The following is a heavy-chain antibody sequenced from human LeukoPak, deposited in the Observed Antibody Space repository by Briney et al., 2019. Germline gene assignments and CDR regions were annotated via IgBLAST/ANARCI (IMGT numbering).Heavy chain of an antibody. CDR3: ARASIVVVIVDY. CDR1: GYTFTSYG. V-gene: IGHV1-18*01. CDR2: ISAYNGNT. D-gene: IGHD3-22*01. Sequence: AASVKVSCKASGYTFTSYGISWVRQAPEQGLEGMGWISAYNGNTNYAQKLQGRVTMTTDTSTSTAYMELRSLRSDDTAVYYCARASIVVVIVDYWGQGTLVTVSS. J-gene: IGHJ4*02.